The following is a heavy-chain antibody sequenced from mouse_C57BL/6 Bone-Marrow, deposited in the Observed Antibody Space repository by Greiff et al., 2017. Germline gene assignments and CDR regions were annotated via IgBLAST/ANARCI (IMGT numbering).Heavy chain of an antibody. CDR2: ISSGGDYI. CDR3: TRDPSYGNYWYFDV. Sequence: EVKLMESGEGLVKPGGSLKLSCAASGFTFSSYAMSWVRQTPEKRLEWVAYISSGGDYIYYADTVKGRFTISRDNARNTLYLQMSSLKSEDTAMYYCTRDPSYGNYWYFDVWGTGTTVTVSS. J-gene: IGHJ1*03. CDR1: GFTFSSYA. D-gene: IGHD2-1*01. V-gene: IGHV5-9-1*02.